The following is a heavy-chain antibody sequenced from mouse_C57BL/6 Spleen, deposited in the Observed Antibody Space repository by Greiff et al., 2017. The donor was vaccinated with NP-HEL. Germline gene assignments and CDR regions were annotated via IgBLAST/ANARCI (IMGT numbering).Heavy chain of an antibody. Sequence: VQLQQSGPELVKPGASVKISCKASGYTFTDYYMNWVKQSHGKSLEWIGDINPNNGGTSYNQKFKGKATLTVDNSSSTAYMELRSLTSEDSAFYYCARGGQRRLRYYAMDDWGQRTSVTVSS. CDR1: GYTFTDYY. V-gene: IGHV1-26*01. D-gene: IGHD3-2*02. CDR3: ARGGQRRLRYYAMDD. CDR2: INPNNGGT. J-gene: IGHJ4*01.